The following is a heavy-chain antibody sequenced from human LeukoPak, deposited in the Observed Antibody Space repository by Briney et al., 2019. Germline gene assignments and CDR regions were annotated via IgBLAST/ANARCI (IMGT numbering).Heavy chain of an antibody. D-gene: IGHD6-19*01. Sequence: GGSLRLSCAASGFTFSSYGMHWVRQVPGKGLEWVAVISYDGSNKYYADSVKGRFTISRDNSKNTLYLQMNSLRAEDTAVYYCAKDGGQWLLYNWFDPWGQGTLVTVSS. J-gene: IGHJ5*02. CDR2: ISYDGSNK. CDR1: GFTFSSYG. CDR3: AKDGGQWLLYNWFDP. V-gene: IGHV3-30*18.